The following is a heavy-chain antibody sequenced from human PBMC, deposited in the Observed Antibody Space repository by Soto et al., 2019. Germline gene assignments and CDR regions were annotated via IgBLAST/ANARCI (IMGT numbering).Heavy chain of an antibody. V-gene: IGHV3-13*04. D-gene: IGHD6-13*01. Sequence: EVQLVESGGDLVQPGGSLRLSCAASGFTFINYDMHWVRQATGKGLEWVSGIGPAGDTYYPGSVKGRFTISRENAKNSLYLQMNNLRAGDTAVYYCARGQARGEAAGTLLGFDPWGQGTLVTVSS. CDR3: ARGQARGEAAGTLLGFDP. CDR1: GFTFINYD. CDR2: IGPAGDT. J-gene: IGHJ5*02.